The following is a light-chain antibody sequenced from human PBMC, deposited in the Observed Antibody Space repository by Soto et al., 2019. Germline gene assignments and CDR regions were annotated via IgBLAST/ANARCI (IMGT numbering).Light chain of an antibody. J-gene: IGKJ1*01. CDR1: QSLVHSDGSTY. Sequence: DVVMTQSPLSLPVTLGQPASISCRSSQSLVHSDGSTYLNWFLQSPGQSPRRLIYKVSNRDSGVPDRFSGSGSGTDFTLKISGVEAEDVGVYYCLQGTHWPWTFGQGTKVEIK. CDR2: KVS. CDR3: LQGTHWPWT. V-gene: IGKV2-30*02.